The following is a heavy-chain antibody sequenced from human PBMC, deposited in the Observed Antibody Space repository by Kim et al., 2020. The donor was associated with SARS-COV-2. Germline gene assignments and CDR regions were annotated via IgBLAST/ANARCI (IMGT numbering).Heavy chain of an antibody. J-gene: IGHJ3*02. CDR2: ISSSGSTI. V-gene: IGHV3-48*03. Sequence: GGSLRLSCAASGFTFSSYEMNWVRQAPGKGLEWVSYISSSGSTIYYADSVKGRFTISRDNAKNSLYLQMNSLRAEDTAVYYCARGVMKLVRGGGAFDIWGQGTMVTVSS. D-gene: IGHD3-10*01. CDR3: ARGVMKLVRGGGAFDI. CDR1: GFTFSSYE.